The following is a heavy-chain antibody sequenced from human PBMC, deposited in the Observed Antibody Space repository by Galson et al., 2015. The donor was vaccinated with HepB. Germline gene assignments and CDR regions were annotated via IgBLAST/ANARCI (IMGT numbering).Heavy chain of an antibody. Sequence: SLRLSCAASGFTFRSYWMSWVRQAPGKGLEWVANIKQDGDNKNYVDSVKGRFSISRDNAKNSLYLQMDSLRAEDTGIYYCATDPVSGGAYWGQGTLVTVSS. J-gene: IGHJ4*02. D-gene: IGHD6-19*01. CDR3: ATDPVSGGAY. CDR1: GFTFRSYW. V-gene: IGHV3-7*01. CDR2: IKQDGDNK.